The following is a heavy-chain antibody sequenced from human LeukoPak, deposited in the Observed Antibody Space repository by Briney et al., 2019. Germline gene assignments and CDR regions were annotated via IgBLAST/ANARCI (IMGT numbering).Heavy chain of an antibody. V-gene: IGHV3-7*01. J-gene: IGHJ1*01. CDR2: IKQDGSEK. CDR3: ARDGDLGLLQH. D-gene: IGHD7-27*01. CDR1: GFTFSSYW. Sequence: GGSLRLSCAASGFTFSSYWMSWVRQAPGKGLEWVANIKQDGSEKYYVDSVKGRFTISRDNAKNSLYLQVNSLRAGDTAVYYCARDGDLGLLQHWGQGTLVTVSS.